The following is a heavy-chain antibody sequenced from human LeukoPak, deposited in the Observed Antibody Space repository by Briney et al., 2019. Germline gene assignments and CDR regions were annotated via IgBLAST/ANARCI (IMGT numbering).Heavy chain of an antibody. CDR2: FKSKTDGGTT. CDR3: TTGYNYLAY. CDR1: GFTFVNAW. J-gene: IGHJ4*02. D-gene: IGHD5-18*01. V-gene: IGHV3-15*01. Sequence: GGSLRLSCAASGFTFVNAWMSWVRQAPGKGLEWVGHFKSKTDGGTTDYAAPVKGTFTISRDDSKNTLYLQVNSLKTEDTAVYYCTTGYNYLAYWGQGTLVTVSS.